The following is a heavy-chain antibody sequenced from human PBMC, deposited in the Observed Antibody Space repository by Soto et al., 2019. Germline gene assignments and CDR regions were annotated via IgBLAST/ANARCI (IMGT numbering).Heavy chain of an antibody. Sequence: ASVKVSCKASGYTFTSYGISWVRQAPGQGXEWMGWISAYNGNTNYAQKLQGRVTMTTDTSTSTAYMELRSLRSDDTAVYYCARRRITMVRGVRGPVPYYFDYWGQGTLVTVSS. CDR1: GYTFTSYG. CDR2: ISAYNGNT. V-gene: IGHV1-18*04. J-gene: IGHJ4*02. CDR3: ARRRITMVRGVRGPVPYYFDY. D-gene: IGHD3-10*01.